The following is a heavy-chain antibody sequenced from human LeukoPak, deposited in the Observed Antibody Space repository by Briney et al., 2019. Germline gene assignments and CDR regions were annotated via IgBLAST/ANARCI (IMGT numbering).Heavy chain of an antibody. CDR2: IYYSGST. Sequence: SETLSLTCTVSGGSINSYYWSWIRQPPGKGLEWIGYIYYSGSTNYNPSLKSRVTISVDTSKNQFSLTLSSVTAADTAVYYCAGARYGGNPFDFDDWGQGTLVTVSS. CDR1: GGSINSYY. V-gene: IGHV4-59*01. CDR3: AGARYGGNPFDFDD. D-gene: IGHD4-23*01. J-gene: IGHJ4*02.